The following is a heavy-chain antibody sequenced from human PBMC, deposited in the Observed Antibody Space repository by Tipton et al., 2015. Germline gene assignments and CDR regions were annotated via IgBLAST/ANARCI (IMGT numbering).Heavy chain of an antibody. CDR3: ARRFSHSSSWTFDY. CDR1: AYSISSDYY. J-gene: IGHJ4*02. CDR2: IYYSGST. D-gene: IGHD6-13*01. V-gene: IGHV4-38-2*01. Sequence: TLSLTCAVSAYSISSDYYWGWIRQPPGKGLEWIGSIYYSGSTYYNPSLKSRVTISVDTSKNQFSLKLSSVTAADTAVYYCARRFSHSSSWTFDYWGQGTLVTVSS.